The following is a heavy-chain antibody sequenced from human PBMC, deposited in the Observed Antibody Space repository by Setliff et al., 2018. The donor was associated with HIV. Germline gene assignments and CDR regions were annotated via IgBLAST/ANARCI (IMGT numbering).Heavy chain of an antibody. CDR2: IYHSEST. CDR3: ARRARDSSGYYYSYRHYYYYMDV. J-gene: IGHJ6*03. CDR1: GYSISSGYY. V-gene: IGHV4-38-2*01. D-gene: IGHD3-22*01. Sequence: PSETLSLTCAVSGYSISSGYYWGWIRQPPGKGLEWIGSIYHSESTYYNPSLKSRVTISVDTSKNQFSLKLSSVTAADTAVYFCARRARDSSGYYYSYRHYYYYMDVWGKGTTVTVSS.